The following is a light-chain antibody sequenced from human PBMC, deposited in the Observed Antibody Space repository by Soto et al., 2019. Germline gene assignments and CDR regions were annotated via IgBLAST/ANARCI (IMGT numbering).Light chain of an antibody. Sequence: QSVLTQPPSVSGAPGQRVTISCSGSSSNIGAGYDVHWYQQVPGTAPKLLIYGNSNRPSGVPDRFSGSKSGNSASLAITGLQAEDEADYYCQSYDSSLSDDVFGTGTQLTVL. CDR1: SSNIGAGYD. CDR3: QSYDSSLSDDV. CDR2: GNS. V-gene: IGLV1-40*01. J-gene: IGLJ1*01.